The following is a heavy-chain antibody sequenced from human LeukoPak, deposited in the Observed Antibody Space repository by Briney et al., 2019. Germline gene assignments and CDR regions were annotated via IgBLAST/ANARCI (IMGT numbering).Heavy chain of an antibody. V-gene: IGHV3-33*01. CDR2: IWYDGSNK. Sequence: GRSLRLSCAASGLTFNSYGIHWVRHAPGKGLEWVAFIWYDGSNKYYADSVKGRFTITRDNSKNTLYLQMNSLRAEDTAVYYCARARTTRGFDYWGQGTLVTVSS. CDR3: ARARTTRGFDY. J-gene: IGHJ4*02. CDR1: GLTFNSYG. D-gene: IGHD4-17*01.